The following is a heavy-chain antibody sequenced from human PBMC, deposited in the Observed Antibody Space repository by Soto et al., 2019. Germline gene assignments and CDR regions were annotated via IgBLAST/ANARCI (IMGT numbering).Heavy chain of an antibody. CDR2: ISYDGSNK. J-gene: IGHJ6*02. D-gene: IGHD2-2*02. Sequence: GGSLRLSCAASGFTFSSYGMHWVRQAPGKGLEWVAVISYDGSNKYYADSVKGRLTISRDNSKNTLYLQMNSLRAEDTAVYYCAKDECSSTSCYTGVDYYYYGMDVWGQGTTVTVS. V-gene: IGHV3-30*18. CDR3: AKDECSSTSCYTGVDYYYYGMDV. CDR1: GFTFSSYG.